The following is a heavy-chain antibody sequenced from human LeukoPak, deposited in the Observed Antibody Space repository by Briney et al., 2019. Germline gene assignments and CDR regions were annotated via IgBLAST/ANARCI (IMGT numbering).Heavy chain of an antibody. CDR1: GFTFDDYA. CDR2: ISWNSGSI. Sequence: TGGSLRLSCAASGFTFDDYAMHWVRQAPGKGLEWVSGISWNSGSIGYADFVKGRFTISRDNAKNSLYLQMNSLRAEDMALYYCAKGGSGGPSFFGRGYSSSWYPPFFDYWGQGTLVTVSS. V-gene: IGHV3-9*03. D-gene: IGHD6-13*01. J-gene: IGHJ4*02. CDR3: AKGGSGGPSFFGRGYSSSWYPPFFDY.